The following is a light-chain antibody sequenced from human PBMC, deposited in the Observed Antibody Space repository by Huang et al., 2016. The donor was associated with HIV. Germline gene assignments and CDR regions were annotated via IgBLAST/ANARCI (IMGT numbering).Light chain of an antibody. CDR1: QSINKL. CDR3: QHYNNYPLT. V-gene: IGKV1-5*01. CDR2: DAS. Sequence: DVQMTQSPSTLAASVGDSVTITCRASQSINKLLAWYQRKPGNAPKLLIYDASTLQRGVPSRFSGRRSGTEFTLAISALQPDESATYYCQHYNNYPLTFGLGTKLEIK. J-gene: IGKJ2*01.